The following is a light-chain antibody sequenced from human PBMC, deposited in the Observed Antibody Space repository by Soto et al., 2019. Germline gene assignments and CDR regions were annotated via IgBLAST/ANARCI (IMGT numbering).Light chain of an antibody. CDR1: QSISSW. CDR2: KAS. V-gene: IGKV1-5*03. CDR3: QHYGTYPWA. J-gene: IGKJ1*01. Sequence: DIQMTQSPSTLSASVGDRVTITCRASQSISSWLAWYQQKPGIGPKLLISKASSLESGVPSRFSGGGSGTEFTLTISSLQPDDFATYYCQHYGTYPWAFGQGTKVEIK.